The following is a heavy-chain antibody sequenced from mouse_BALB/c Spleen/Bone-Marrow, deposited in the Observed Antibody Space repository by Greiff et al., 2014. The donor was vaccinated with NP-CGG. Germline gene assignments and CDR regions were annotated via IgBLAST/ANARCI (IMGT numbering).Heavy chain of an antibody. CDR1: GFTFSSYA. CDR3: ARHGITRLLDY. V-gene: IGHV5-9-3*01. CDR2: ISSGGSYT. Sequence: EVQLVESGGGLVKPGGSLKLSCAASGFTFSSYAMSWVRQTPEKRLEWVATISSGGSYTYYPDSVKGRFTISRDNAKNTLYLQMSSLRSEDTAMYYCARHGITRLLDYWCQGTTLTVSS. D-gene: IGHD2-4*01. J-gene: IGHJ2*01.